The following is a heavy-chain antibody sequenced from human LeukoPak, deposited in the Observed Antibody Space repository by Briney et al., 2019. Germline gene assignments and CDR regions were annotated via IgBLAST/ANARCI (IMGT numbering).Heavy chain of an antibody. Sequence: PSETLSLTCTVSGGSISSYYWSWIRQPPGKGLEWIGYIYYSGSTNYNPSLKSRVTISLDTSKNQFSLKLSSVTAADTAVYYCARDNTIFGVVGHYAFDIWGQGTMVTVSS. CDR3: ARDNTIFGVVGHYAFDI. CDR1: GGSISSYY. CDR2: IYYSGST. D-gene: IGHD3-3*01. J-gene: IGHJ3*02. V-gene: IGHV4-59*01.